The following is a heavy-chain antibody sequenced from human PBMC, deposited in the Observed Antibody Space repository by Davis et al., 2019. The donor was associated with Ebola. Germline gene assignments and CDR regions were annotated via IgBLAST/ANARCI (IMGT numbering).Heavy chain of an antibody. J-gene: IGHJ4*02. CDR3: TSLREGRGTSGYYYYLDY. Sequence: GGSLRLSCTASGFTFSDYAVNWFRQPPGKGLQWVGFIRSKAYGGTREYPASVRAKSTISRDDSKNIAYLQMDSRQTEDTAVYYCTSLREGRGTSGYYYYLDYWGQGTLVTVSS. CDR1: GFTFSDYA. CDR2: IRSKAYGGTR. V-gene: IGHV3-49*03. D-gene: IGHD3-22*01.